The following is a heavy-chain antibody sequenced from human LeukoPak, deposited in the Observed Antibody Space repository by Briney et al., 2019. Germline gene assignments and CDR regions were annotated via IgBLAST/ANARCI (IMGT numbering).Heavy chain of an antibody. Sequence: SETLSLTCTVSGYSISSGYYWGWIRQPPGKGLEWIGSIYHSGSTYYNPSLKSRVSISVDTSKNRFSLKLSSVTAADTAVYYCARSPVRCSSTTCFGFYFDYWGQGTLVTVSS. J-gene: IGHJ4*02. CDR1: GYSISSGYY. D-gene: IGHD2-2*01. CDR3: ARSPVRCSSTTCFGFYFDY. CDR2: IYHSGST. V-gene: IGHV4-38-2*02.